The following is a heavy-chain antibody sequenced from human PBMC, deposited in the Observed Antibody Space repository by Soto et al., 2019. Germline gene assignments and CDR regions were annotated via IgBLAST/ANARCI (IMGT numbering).Heavy chain of an antibody. CDR2: IYSGGST. J-gene: IGHJ6*02. V-gene: IGHV3-66*01. Sequence: GGSLRLSCAASGFTVSSNYMSWVRQAPGKGLERVSVIYSGGSTYYADSVKGRFTISRDNSKNTLYLQMNSLRAEDTAVYYCARRSVRYGMDVWGQGTTVTVSS. CDR3: ARRSVRYGMDV. CDR1: GFTVSSNY.